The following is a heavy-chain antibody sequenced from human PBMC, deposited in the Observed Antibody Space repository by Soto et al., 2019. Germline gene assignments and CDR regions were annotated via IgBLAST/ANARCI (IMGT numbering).Heavy chain of an antibody. Sequence: GASVKVSCKASGYSFTTYGIFWVRQAPGQGLEWMGWISPYNGKTNYAQNLQGRVSMTTDTSTTTAYMELRSLRSDDTAVYYCARPYDSSQPPRFDYWGQGTLVTVSS. CDR1: GYSFTTYG. V-gene: IGHV1-18*01. CDR2: ISPYNGKT. J-gene: IGHJ4*02. D-gene: IGHD3-22*01. CDR3: ARPYDSSQPPRFDY.